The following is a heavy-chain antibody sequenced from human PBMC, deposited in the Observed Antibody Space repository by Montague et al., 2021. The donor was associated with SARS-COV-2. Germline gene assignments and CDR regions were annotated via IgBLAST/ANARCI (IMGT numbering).Heavy chain of an antibody. CDR1: GGSYSGYY. CDR2: NNHSGST. Sequence: SETLSLTCAVYGGSYSGYYWSWVRQPPGKGVEWIGENNHSGSTNYNPSLKSRVTISVDTSKNQFSLKLSSVTAADTAVYYCARGWGYYDSSGYLLFDYWGQGTLVTVSS. J-gene: IGHJ4*02. CDR3: ARGWGYYDSSGYLLFDY. V-gene: IGHV4-34*01. D-gene: IGHD3-22*01.